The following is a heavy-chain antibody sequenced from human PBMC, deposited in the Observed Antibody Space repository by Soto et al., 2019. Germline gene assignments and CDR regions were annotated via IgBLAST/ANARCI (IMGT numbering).Heavy chain of an antibody. CDR1: GGSVSSGSYY. CDR3: ASYSSGWYEQYYGMDV. J-gene: IGHJ6*02. V-gene: IGHV4-61*01. Sequence: PSETLSLTCTVSGGSVSSGSYYWSWIRQPPGKGLEWIGYIYYSGSTNYNPSLKSRVTISVDTSKNQFSLKLSSVTAADTAVYYCASYSSGWYEQYYGMDVWGQGTTVTVSS. CDR2: IYYSGST. D-gene: IGHD6-19*01.